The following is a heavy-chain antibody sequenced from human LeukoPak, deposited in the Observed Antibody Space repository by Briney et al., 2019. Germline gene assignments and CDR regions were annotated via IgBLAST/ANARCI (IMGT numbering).Heavy chain of an antibody. CDR1: GGSISSYY. V-gene: IGHV4-59*01. D-gene: IGHD3-22*01. J-gene: IGHJ4*02. CDR3: ATYHYDNSGYFVPY. Sequence: SETLSLTCTVSGGSISSYYWSWIRQPPGKRLEWIGYIYYSGSTNYNPSLKSRVTILVDTSENQFSLKLSSVTAADTAVYYCATYHYDNSGYFVPYWGQGTLVTVSS. CDR2: IYYSGST.